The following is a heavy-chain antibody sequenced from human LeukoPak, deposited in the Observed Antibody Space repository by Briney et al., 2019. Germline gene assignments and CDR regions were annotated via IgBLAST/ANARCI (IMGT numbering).Heavy chain of an antibody. CDR3: ARVSSKATVRGLITKKNYYYYYMDV. J-gene: IGHJ6*03. D-gene: IGHD3-10*01. Sequence: GGSLRLSCAASGFTFDDYGMSWVRQAPGKGLEWVSGINWNGGSTGYADSVKGRSTISRDNAKNSLYLQMNSLRAEDTAVYYCARVSSKATVRGLITKKNYYYYYMDVWGKGTTVTISS. CDR1: GFTFDDYG. V-gene: IGHV3-20*04. CDR2: INWNGGST.